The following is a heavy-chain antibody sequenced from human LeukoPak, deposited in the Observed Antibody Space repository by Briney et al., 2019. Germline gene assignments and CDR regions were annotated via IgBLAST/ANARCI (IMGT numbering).Heavy chain of an antibody. D-gene: IGHD6-13*01. CDR3: AKDRGSSWYEYYFDY. CDR2: IYSGGST. J-gene: IGHJ4*02. V-gene: IGHV3-53*05. CDR1: GFTVSSNY. Sequence: GGSLRLSCAASGFTVSSNYMSWVRQAPGKGLEWVSVIYSGGSTYYADSVKGRFTISRDNSKNTLYLQMNSLRAEDTAVYYCAKDRGSSWYEYYFDYWGQGTLVTVSS.